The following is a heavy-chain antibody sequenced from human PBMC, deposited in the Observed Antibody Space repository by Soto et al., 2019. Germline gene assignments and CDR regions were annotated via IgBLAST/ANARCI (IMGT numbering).Heavy chain of an antibody. V-gene: IGHV4-59*12. CDR2: IYYSGST. D-gene: IGHD3-10*01. Sequence: PSETLSLTCSVSGGSISSYYWSWIRQPPGKGLEWIGYIYYSGSTNYNPSLKSRVTISVDTSKNQFSLKLTSVTAADTAVYYCARGLGLDRGVRAHYGMDVWGQGATVTVSS. J-gene: IGHJ6*02. CDR3: ARGLGLDRGVRAHYGMDV. CDR1: GGSISSYY.